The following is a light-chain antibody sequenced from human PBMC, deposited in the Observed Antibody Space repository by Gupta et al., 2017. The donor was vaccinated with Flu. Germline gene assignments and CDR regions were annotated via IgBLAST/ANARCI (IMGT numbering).Light chain of an antibody. Sequence: QSVLTPPPSVSGAPGQRVTISCTGSSSNIGAPYDVHWYQQLPGTAPKLLIYVNTNRPSGIPDRFSGSKSGTSASLAITGLQADDEADYYCQSYDSSRSGYVFGSGTKVTVL. CDR2: VNT. J-gene: IGLJ1*01. CDR3: QSYDSSRSGYV. CDR1: SSNIGAPYD. V-gene: IGLV1-40*01.